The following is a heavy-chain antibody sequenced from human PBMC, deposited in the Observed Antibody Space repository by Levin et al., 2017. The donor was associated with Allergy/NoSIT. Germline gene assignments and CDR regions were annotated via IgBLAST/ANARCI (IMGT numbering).Heavy chain of an antibody. J-gene: IGHJ4*02. CDR3: ANGLSRGSGFYADGAEYDY. Sequence: PGGSLRLSCAASGFTFSNYDMHWVRQAPGKGLEWVAAILYDGINKYYADSVKGRFTISRDNSKNTLYLQMNSLRAEDTAVYYCANGLSRGSGFYADGAEYDYWGQGTLVTVSS. CDR1: GFTFSNYD. D-gene: IGHD3-10*01. CDR2: ILYDGINK. V-gene: IGHV3-30*18.